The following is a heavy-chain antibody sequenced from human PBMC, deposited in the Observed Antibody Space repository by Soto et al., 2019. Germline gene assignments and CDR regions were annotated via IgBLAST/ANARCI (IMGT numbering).Heavy chain of an antibody. Sequence: GGSLRLSCAGSGFTFGDSYMSWIRQAPGKGLEWLSYISPGSRYPAYADSVKGRFTISRDNAKRPLYLQMMSLTAEDTAIYYCVRGGGGGLFDPWGQGTMVTVSS. CDR3: VRGGGGGLFDP. D-gene: IGHD2-15*01. CDR2: ISPGSRYP. J-gene: IGHJ5*02. CDR1: GFTFGDSY. V-gene: IGHV3-11*06.